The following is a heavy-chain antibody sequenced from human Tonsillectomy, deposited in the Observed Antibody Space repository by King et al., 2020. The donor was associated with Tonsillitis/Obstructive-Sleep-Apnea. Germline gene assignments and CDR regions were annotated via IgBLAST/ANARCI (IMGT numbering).Heavy chain of an antibody. J-gene: IGHJ6*02. CDR3: ARDKAIFGVVISSGMDV. CDR1: RFNFNNYV. V-gene: IGHV3-30*04. Sequence: QVQLVESGGGVVQPGRSLRLSCAASRFNFNNYVMYWVRQAPGKGLEWVAVISYDGSKKYYADSVKGRFTISRDNSRNTLYLQVNSLRAEDTAVYYCARDKAIFGVVISSGMDVWGQGTTVTVSS. CDR2: ISYDGSKK. D-gene: IGHD3-3*01.